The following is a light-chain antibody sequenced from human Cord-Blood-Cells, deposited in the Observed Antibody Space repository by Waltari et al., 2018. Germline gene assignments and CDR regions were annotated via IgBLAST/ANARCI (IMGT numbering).Light chain of an antibody. CDR1: QSVSSN. CDR2: GAS. Sequence: ETVMTQSPATLSVSPGDRATLSCRASQSVSSNLPWDQQKPGQAPRHLIYGASTRATGIPARFSGSGSGTEFTLTISSLQSEDFAVYYCQQYNNWPLTFGGGTKVEIK. J-gene: IGKJ4*01. V-gene: IGKV3-15*01. CDR3: QQYNNWPLT.